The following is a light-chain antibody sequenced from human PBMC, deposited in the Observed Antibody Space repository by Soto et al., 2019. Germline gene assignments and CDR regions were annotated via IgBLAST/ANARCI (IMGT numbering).Light chain of an antibody. CDR3: QQYNSYPWT. CDR1: QSISSW. Sequence: IQMTQSPSTLSASVGDRVTITCRASQSISSWLAWYQQKPGKAPKLLIYDASSLESGVPSRFSGSGSGTEFTLTISSLQPDDFATYYCQQYNSYPWTFGQGTKVEIK. CDR2: DAS. V-gene: IGKV1-5*01. J-gene: IGKJ1*01.